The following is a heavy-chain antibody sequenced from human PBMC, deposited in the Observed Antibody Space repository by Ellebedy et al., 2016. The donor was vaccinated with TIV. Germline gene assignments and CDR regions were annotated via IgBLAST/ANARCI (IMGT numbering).Heavy chain of an antibody. CDR1: GFTFSTYG. J-gene: IGHJ5*02. D-gene: IGHD1-1*01. CDR3: AREVLDGTHTYNWFDP. Sequence: GGSLRLSXAASGFTFSTYGISWVRQAPGQGLEWMGWISAYNGNTNYAQKLQGRVTMTTDTSTSTAYMELRSLRSDDTAVYYCAREVLDGTHTYNWFDPWGQGTLVTVSS. V-gene: IGHV1-18*01. CDR2: ISAYNGNT.